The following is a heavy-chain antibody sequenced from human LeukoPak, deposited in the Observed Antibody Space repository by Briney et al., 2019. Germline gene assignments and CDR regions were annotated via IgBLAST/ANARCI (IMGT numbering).Heavy chain of an antibody. V-gene: IGHV4-38-2*01. CDR2: IYHSGST. Sequence: SETLSLTCAVSCYSISSGYYWGWIRQPPGKGLEWIGSIYHSGSTYYNPSLKSRVTISVDTSKNQFSLKLSSVTAADTAVYYCARTTAGPGGFDYWGQGTLVTVSS. CDR3: ARTTAGPGGFDY. D-gene: IGHD4-17*01. CDR1: CYSISSGYY. J-gene: IGHJ4*02.